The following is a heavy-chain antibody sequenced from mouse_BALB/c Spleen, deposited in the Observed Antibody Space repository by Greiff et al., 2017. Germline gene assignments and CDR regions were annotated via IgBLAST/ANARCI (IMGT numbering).Heavy chain of an antibody. D-gene: IGHD2-4*01. CDR3: TRPMITTFDY. Sequence: EVQLQQSGTVLARPGASVKISCKASGYTFTSYWMHWVKQRPGQGLEWIGAIYPGNSDTSYNQKFKGKAKLTAVTSTSTAYMELSSLTNEDSAVYYCTRPMITTFDYWGQGTTLTVSS. J-gene: IGHJ2*01. CDR2: IYPGNSDT. V-gene: IGHV1-5*01. CDR1: GYTFTSYW.